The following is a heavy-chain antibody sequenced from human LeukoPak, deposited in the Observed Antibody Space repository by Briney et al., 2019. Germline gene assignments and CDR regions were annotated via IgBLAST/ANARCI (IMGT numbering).Heavy chain of an antibody. CDR3: ARDIGRVTTRRYFDY. J-gene: IGHJ4*02. V-gene: IGHV4-30-4*01. CDR2: IYYSGST. Sequence: SQTLSLTCTVSGGSISSGDYYWSWIRQPPGKGLEWIGYIYYSGSTYYNPSLKSRVTISVDTSKNQFSLKLSSVTAADTAVCYCARDIGRVTTRRYFDYWGQGTLVTVSS. D-gene: IGHD4-17*01. CDR1: GGSISSGDYY.